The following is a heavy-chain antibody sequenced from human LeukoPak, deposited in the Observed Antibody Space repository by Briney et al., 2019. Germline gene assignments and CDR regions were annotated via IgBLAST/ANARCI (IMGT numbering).Heavy chain of an antibody. D-gene: IGHD3-10*01. V-gene: IGHV3-7*01. CDR3: ARDSGSGSYYPDY. Sequence: GGSLRLSCAASGFPFNNFWMSWVRQAPGRGLEWVANIKQDGSDQNYVDSVKGRFTLSRDNAKNSLSLQMNSLRAEDTAVYYCARDSGSGSYYPDYWGQGTLVTVSS. J-gene: IGHJ4*02. CDR2: IKQDGSDQ. CDR1: GFPFNNFW.